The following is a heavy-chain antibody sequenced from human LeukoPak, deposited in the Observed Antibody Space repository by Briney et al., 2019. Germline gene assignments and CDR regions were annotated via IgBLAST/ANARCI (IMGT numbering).Heavy chain of an antibody. CDR1: GFTFSSYS. D-gene: IGHD2-15*01. CDR3: ASGNLESRYGQLNYFDY. Sequence: PGGSLRLSCAASGFTFSSYSMNWVRQAPGKGLEWVSSISSSSSYIYYADSVKGRFTISRDNAKNSLYLQMNSLRAEGTAVYYCASGNLESRYGQLNYFDYWGQGTLVTVSS. V-gene: IGHV3-21*01. J-gene: IGHJ4*02. CDR2: ISSSSSYI.